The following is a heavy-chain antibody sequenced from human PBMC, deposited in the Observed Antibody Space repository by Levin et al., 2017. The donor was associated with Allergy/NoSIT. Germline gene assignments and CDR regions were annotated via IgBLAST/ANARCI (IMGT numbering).Heavy chain of an antibody. J-gene: IGHJ4*02. Sequence: SCEASGFTFTSHWMHWVRQAPGKGLEWVADMDRDGSAKHYVDSVKGRFTISRDNPKNSVYLEMNSLRAEDTAVYYCARDNNWSRDYWGQGTLVTVSS. V-gene: IGHV3-7*01. CDR2: MDRDGSAK. D-gene: IGHD3-3*01. CDR3: ARDNNWSRDY. CDR1: GFTFTSHW.